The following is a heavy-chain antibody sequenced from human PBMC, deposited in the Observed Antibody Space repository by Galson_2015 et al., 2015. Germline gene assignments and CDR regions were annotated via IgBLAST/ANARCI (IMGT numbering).Heavy chain of an antibody. J-gene: IGHJ3*02. CDR2: MSSSGSTI. CDR3: AREFSDAFDI. Sequence: SLRLSCAASGFPFSSYEMNWVRQAPGRGLEWVSYMSSSGSTIYYADSVKGRFTISRDNAKNSLYLQMNSLRAEDTAVYYCAREFSDAFDIWGQGTMVTVSS. D-gene: IGHD3-3*02. V-gene: IGHV3-48*03. CDR1: GFPFSSYE.